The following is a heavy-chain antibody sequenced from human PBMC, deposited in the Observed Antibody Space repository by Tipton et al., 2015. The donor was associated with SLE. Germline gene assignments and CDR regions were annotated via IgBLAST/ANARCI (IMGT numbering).Heavy chain of an antibody. CDR2: IWYDGSNK. CDR1: GFTFSNYG. V-gene: IGHV3-33*01. CDR3: ARDGGLTYYYYYMDV. D-gene: IGHD3-16*01. Sequence: SLRLSCAASGFTFSNYGMHWVRQAPGKGLEWVAVIWYDGSNKFYADSVKGQFTISRDNSKNTLYLQMNSLRVEDTAVYYCARDGGLTYYYYYMDVWGKGTTVTVSS. J-gene: IGHJ6*03.